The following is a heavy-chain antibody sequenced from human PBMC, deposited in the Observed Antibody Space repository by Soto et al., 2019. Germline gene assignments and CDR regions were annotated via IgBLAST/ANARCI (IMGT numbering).Heavy chain of an antibody. D-gene: IGHD2-21*02. CDR1: GFTFSSYD. V-gene: IGHV3-21*01. CDR2: ISSSSSYI. Sequence: GGSLRLSCAASGFTFSSYDMNWVRQAPGKGLEWVSSISSSSSYIYYADSVKGRFTISRDNAKNSLYLQMHSLRAEDTAVYYCARHVFHQVVVVTAIDYFDHWGQGILVTSPQ. CDR3: ARHVFHQVVVVTAIDYFDH. J-gene: IGHJ4*02.